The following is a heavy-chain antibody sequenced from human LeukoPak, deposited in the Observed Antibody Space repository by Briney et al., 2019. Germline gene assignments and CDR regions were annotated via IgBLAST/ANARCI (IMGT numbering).Heavy chain of an antibody. Sequence: SGGSLRLSCAASGFTFSNYGMSWVRPAPGKGLERVSSISGSGDSTYYADSVKGRFTISRDNSKNTLYLQMNSLRAEDTAVYYCAKDRGIISDYWGQGTLVTVSS. V-gene: IGHV3-23*01. CDR3: AKDRGIISDY. CDR2: ISGSGDST. CDR1: GFTFSNYG. D-gene: IGHD3-10*01. J-gene: IGHJ4*02.